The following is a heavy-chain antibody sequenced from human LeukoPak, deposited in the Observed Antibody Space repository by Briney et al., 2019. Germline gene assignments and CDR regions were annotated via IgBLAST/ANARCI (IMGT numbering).Heavy chain of an antibody. CDR3: ARRPLHLGELSSYYFDY. V-gene: IGHV4-38-2*01. J-gene: IGHJ4*02. CDR1: GYSISSGHY. CDR2: IYYSGST. D-gene: IGHD3-16*02. Sequence: PSETLSLTCAVSGYSISSGHYWGWIRQPPGKGLEWFGTIYYSGSTYYNPSLKSRVTISVYTSKNQFSLKLSSVTAADTAVYYCARRPLHLGELSSYYFDYWGQGTLVTVSS.